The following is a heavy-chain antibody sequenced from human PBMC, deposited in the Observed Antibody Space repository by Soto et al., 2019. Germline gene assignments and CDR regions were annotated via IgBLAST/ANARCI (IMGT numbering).Heavy chain of an antibody. CDR1: GGSISSGGYY. J-gene: IGHJ5*02. V-gene: IGHV4-31*03. CDR2: IYYSGST. CDR3: ARKYCSGGSCYVNWFDP. D-gene: IGHD2-15*01. Sequence: SYTLSLTCTVSGGSISSGGYYWSWIRQHPGKGLEWIGYIYYSGSTYYNPSLKSRVTIAVDTAKNQFSLKLSSVTAADTAVYYCARKYCSGGSCYVNWFDPWGQGTLVTVSS.